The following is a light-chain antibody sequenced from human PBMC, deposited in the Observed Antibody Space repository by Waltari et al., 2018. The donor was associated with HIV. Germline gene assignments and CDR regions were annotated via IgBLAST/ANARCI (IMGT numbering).Light chain of an antibody. CDR2: EVS. CDR3: TSYTTYNTYV. CDR1: SSDVGGYNY. V-gene: IGLV2-14*01. Sequence: QSALTQPASVSGSPGQSITISCTGASSDVGGYNYVSWYQQHPGKAPKLIIYEVSNRPSGVSNRFSGSKSGYTASLTISGLQAEDEADYSCTSYTTYNTYVFGTGTKVTVL. J-gene: IGLJ1*01.